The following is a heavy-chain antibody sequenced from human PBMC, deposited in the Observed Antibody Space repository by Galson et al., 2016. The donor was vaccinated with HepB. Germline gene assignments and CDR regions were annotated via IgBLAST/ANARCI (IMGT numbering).Heavy chain of an antibody. V-gene: IGHV4-39*01. Sequence: SETLSLTCTVSGGSISSSSYYWAWIRQPPGKGLEWIGSIFYSGSTYYNTPLKSRLIISVDTSKNQFSLNLSSATAADTAVYFCARHLGGFRFGYGLDYWGQGTLVTVAS. J-gene: IGHJ4*02. CDR2: IFYSGST. CDR3: ARHLGGFRFGYGLDY. D-gene: IGHD5-18*01. CDR1: GGSISSSSYY.